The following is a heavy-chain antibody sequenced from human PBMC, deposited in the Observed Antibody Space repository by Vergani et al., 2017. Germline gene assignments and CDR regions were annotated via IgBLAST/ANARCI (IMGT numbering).Heavy chain of an antibody. V-gene: IGHV3-23*04. Sequence: EVQLVESGGGLVQPGRSLRLSCAASGFTFDDYAMHWVRQAPGKGLEWVSAISGSGGSTYYADSVKGRFTISRDNSKNTLYLQMNSLRAEDTAVYYCAKDEYYYGSGSYKSPWGQGTLVTVSS. CDR2: ISGSGGST. CDR1: GFTFDDYA. D-gene: IGHD3-10*01. J-gene: IGHJ5*02. CDR3: AKDEYYYGSGSYKSP.